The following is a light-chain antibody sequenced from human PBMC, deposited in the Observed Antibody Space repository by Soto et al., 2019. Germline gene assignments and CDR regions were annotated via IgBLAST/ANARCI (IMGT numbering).Light chain of an antibody. CDR2: LGS. CDR3: MQALQRHVA. CDR1: QSLLHSNGYNY. Sequence: IVMTQSPLSLPVTPGEPASISCRSSQSLLHSNGYNYLDWYLQKPGQSPQLLIYLGSNRASGVPDRFSGSGSGTDFTLKISRVEAEDVGVYYCMQALQRHVAFGQGTKVEIK. J-gene: IGKJ1*01. V-gene: IGKV2-28*01.